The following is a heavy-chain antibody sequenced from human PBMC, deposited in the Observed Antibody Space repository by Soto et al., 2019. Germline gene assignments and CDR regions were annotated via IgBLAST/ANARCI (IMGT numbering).Heavy chain of an antibody. D-gene: IGHD2-21*02. Sequence: SETLSLTCTVSGASISRYDGSWIRQSPGKGLEWIGYLYNTGSTIYNPSLKSRVTISVDTSKNQFSLKMNSVTAADTAVYYCERNLWGYGVFDGYPLDVWGQGTTVT. CDR2: LYNTGST. CDR1: GASISRYD. CDR3: ERNLWGYGVFDGYPLDV. V-gene: IGHV4-59*01. J-gene: IGHJ6*02.